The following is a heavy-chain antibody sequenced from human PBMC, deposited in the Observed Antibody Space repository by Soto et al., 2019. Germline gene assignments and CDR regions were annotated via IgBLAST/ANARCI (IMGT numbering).Heavy chain of an antibody. V-gene: IGHV3-74*01. J-gene: IGHJ4*02. CDR3: ARDLNRYYFDF. Sequence: EVPLVESGGGLVQPGGSLRLSCAASGFSFSSYWMHWVRQAPGKGLVWVSRINSDGSSTNYADSVKGRFTISRDNAKNTLYLQMNSLRAEDTAVYFCARDLNRYYFDFWGQGTLVTVSS. CDR1: GFSFSSYW. CDR2: INSDGSST.